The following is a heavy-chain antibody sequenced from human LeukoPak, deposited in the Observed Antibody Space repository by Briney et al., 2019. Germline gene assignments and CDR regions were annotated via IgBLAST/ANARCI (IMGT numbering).Heavy chain of an antibody. CDR3: ARLGFSNSGSYLAPSDY. CDR1: GGSISSYY. CDR2: IYYSGGT. D-gene: IGHD1-26*01. V-gene: IGHV4-59*08. J-gene: IGHJ4*02. Sequence: SETLSLTCTVSGGSISSYYWSWIRQPPGKGLEWIGYIYYSGGTNYNPSLKSRVTISVDTSKNQFSLKLSSVTAADTAVYYCARLGFSNSGSYLAPSDYWGQGTLVTVSS.